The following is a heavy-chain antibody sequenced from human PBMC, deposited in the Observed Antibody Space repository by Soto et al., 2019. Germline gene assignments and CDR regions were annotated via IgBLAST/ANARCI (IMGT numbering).Heavy chain of an antibody. CDR3: AKMARNGFNAPMDY. CDR1: GFPFNNYA. D-gene: IGHD2-8*01. V-gene: IGHV3-23*01. CDR2: LADGGDKK. J-gene: IGHJ4*02. Sequence: EVHLLESGGGLVQPGGSLILSCVASGFPFNNYAMNWVRQAPGKGLEWVSGLADGGDKKDDAGSVRGPFTISRDTSRNTLFWQRDRLRDEDKGFYYCAKMARNGFNAPMDYWGKGTLVTVSS.